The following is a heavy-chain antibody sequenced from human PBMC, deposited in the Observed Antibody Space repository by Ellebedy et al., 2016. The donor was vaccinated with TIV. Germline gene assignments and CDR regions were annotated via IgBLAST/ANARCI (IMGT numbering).Heavy chain of an antibody. D-gene: IGHD2-2*02. CDR1: GYTFTGYY. Sequence: AASVKVSCKASGYTFTGYYIHWVRQAPGQGLEWMGWINPNSGGTNYAQKFRGRVTMTRDTSISTAYMELSTLTSDDTAVYYCARPLYTNDLDYWGQGTLVTVSS. CDR3: ARPLYTNDLDY. J-gene: IGHJ4*02. CDR2: INPNSGGT. V-gene: IGHV1-2*02.